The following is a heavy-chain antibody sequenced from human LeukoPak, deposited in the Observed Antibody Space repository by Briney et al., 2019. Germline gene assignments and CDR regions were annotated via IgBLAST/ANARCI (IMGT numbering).Heavy chain of an antibody. Sequence: ASVKVSCKASGYTFTSYGISWVRQAPGQGLEWMGWISAYNGNTNYAQKLQGRVTMTRDTSTSTVYMELSSLRSEDTAVYYCARTGGVRFLEWLNGHFYYYYYGMDVWGQGTTVTVSS. CDR2: ISAYNGNT. CDR3: ARTGGVRFLEWLNGHFYYYYYGMDV. D-gene: IGHD3-3*01. CDR1: GYTFTSYG. V-gene: IGHV1-18*01. J-gene: IGHJ6*02.